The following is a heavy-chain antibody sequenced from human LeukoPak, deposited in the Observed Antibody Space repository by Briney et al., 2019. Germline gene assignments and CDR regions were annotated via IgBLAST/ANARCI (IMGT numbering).Heavy chain of an antibody. D-gene: IGHD3-10*01. CDR2: INHSGST. V-gene: IGHV4-34*01. J-gene: IGHJ5*02. CDR3: ARGRVQYYFGSGSQGWFDP. Sequence: PSETLSLTCAAYGGSFSGYYWNWIRQSPGMGLEWIGEINHSGSTNYSPSLKSRVTISVDTPKNQFSLRLTSVTAADTAVYYCARGRVQYYFGSGSQGWFDPWGQGTLVTVSS. CDR1: GGSFSGYY.